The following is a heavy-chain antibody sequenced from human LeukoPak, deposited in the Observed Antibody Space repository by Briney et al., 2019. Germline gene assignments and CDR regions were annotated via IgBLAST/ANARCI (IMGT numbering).Heavy chain of an antibody. J-gene: IGHJ4*02. D-gene: IGHD3-10*01. CDR2: ISSDGTTT. CDR1: GFTFSSYT. Sequence: PGGSLRLSCSASGFTFSSYTMHWVRQAPGKGLEYVSAISSDGTTTYYADSVKGRFTISRDNSKNTLHLQMSSLRAEDTAVYYCVKQRSRFRGVVTSDPFDYWGQGTLVTASS. V-gene: IGHV3-64D*06. CDR3: VKQRSRFRGVVTSDPFDY.